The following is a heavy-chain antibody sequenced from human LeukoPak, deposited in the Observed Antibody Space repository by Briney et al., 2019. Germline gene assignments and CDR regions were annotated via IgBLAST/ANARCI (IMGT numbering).Heavy chain of an antibody. CDR3: AKAIGSNWAWGGNFFDS. CDR1: GGTFSSYA. Sequence: SVKVSCKASGGTFSSYAISWVRQAPGQGLEWMGGIIPIFGTANYAQKFQGRVTITADKSTSTAYMELSSLRSEDTAVYYCAKAIGSNWAWGGNFFDSWGQGTLVTVSS. J-gene: IGHJ4*02. V-gene: IGHV1-69*06. CDR2: IIPIFGTA. D-gene: IGHD1-1*01.